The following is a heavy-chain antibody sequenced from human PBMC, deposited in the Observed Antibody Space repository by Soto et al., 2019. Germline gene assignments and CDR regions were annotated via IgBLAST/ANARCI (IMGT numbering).Heavy chain of an antibody. Sequence: GASAKVSCKASGGTFSCYAISWVRQAPGQGLEWMGGIIPIFGTANYAQKLQGRVTITADESTITAYMELSSLRSEDTAVYYCARGESRMDAFDIWGQGTMVTVSS. CDR3: ARGESRMDAFDI. V-gene: IGHV1-69*13. CDR1: GGTFSCYA. D-gene: IGHD2-15*01. CDR2: IIPIFGTA. J-gene: IGHJ3*02.